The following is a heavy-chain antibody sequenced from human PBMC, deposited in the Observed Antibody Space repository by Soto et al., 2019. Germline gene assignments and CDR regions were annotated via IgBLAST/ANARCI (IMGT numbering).Heavy chain of an antibody. V-gene: IGHV1-69*12. D-gene: IGHD2-15*01. CDR1: GGTFSSYA. CDR2: IIPIFGTA. Sequence: QVQLVQSGAEVKKPGSSVKVSCKASGGTFSSYAISWVRQAPGQGLEWMGGIIPIFGTANYAQKFQGRVTITADEFTSTAYMELSSLRSEDTAVYYCARAPIVVVVAATDYYYGMDVWGQGTTVTVSS. J-gene: IGHJ6*02. CDR3: ARAPIVVVVAATDYYYGMDV.